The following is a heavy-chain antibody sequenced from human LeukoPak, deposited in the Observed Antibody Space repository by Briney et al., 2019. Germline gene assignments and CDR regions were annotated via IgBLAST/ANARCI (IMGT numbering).Heavy chain of an antibody. V-gene: IGHV3-7*01. CDR3: ARDWHNKVRGGRGYYYYYYMDV. D-gene: IGHD3-10*01. Sequence: GGSLRLSCAASGFTFSSYWMSWVRQAPGKGLEWVANIKQDGSEKYYVDSVKGRFTISRDNAKNSLYLQMNSLRAEDTAVYYCARDWHNKVRGGRGYYYYYYMDVWGKGTTVTISS. CDR1: GFTFSSYW. CDR2: IKQDGSEK. J-gene: IGHJ6*03.